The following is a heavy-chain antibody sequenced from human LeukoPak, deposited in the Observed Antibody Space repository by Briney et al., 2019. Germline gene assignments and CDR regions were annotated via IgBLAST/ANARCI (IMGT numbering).Heavy chain of an antibody. Sequence: PGGSLRLSCVASGLNFDDSAMHWVRQAPGKGLEWVSLISADGGSTFSADSVKVRFSISRDNSKNSLYLQMNSLRSEDTAMYYCAKESGKFDYWGQGTLVAVSS. V-gene: IGHV3-43*02. J-gene: IGHJ4*02. CDR1: GLNFDDSA. CDR3: AKESGKFDY. CDR2: ISADGGST.